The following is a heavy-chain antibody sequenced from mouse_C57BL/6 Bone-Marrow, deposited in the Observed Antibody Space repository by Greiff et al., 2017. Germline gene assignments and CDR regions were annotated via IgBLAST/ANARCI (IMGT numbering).Heavy chain of an antibody. Sequence: EVQRVESGPELVKPGASVKISCKASGYSFTGYYMNWVKQSPEKSLEWIGEINPSTGGTTSNQKFKAKATLTVDKSSSTAYMQLKSLTSEDSAVYYCARTITPVALDYWGQGTTLTVSS. D-gene: IGHD1-1*01. CDR2: INPSTGGT. V-gene: IGHV1-42*01. J-gene: IGHJ2*01. CDR1: GYSFTGYY. CDR3: ARTITPVALDY.